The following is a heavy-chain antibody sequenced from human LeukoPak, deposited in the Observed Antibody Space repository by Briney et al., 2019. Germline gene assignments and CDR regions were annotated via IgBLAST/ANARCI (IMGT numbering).Heavy chain of an antibody. J-gene: IGHJ4*02. CDR2: INHSGST. V-gene: IGHV4-34*01. D-gene: IGHD5-24*01. CDR3: ASSEGTRRRLQTNLTFDY. Sequence: SETLSLTCAVYGGSFSGYYWSWIRQPPGKGLEWIGEINHSGSTNYNPSLKSRVTISVDTSKNQFSLKLSSVTAADTAVYYCASSEGTRRRLQTNLTFDYWGQGTLVTVSS. CDR1: GGSFSGYY.